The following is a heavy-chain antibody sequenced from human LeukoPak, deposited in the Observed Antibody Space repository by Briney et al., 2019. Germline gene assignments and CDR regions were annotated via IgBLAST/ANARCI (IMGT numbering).Heavy chain of an antibody. J-gene: IGHJ3*02. CDR1: GFTFSNYA. Sequence: GGCLSLSCAAAGFTFSNYAMSWVRQAPGKVPEWVSYIRGGGAVTHYAESVKGRFTISRDNPRNTLYLQMNSLRAEDTAVYYCAKCADSYGNDAFDIWGQGTVVTVSS. CDR3: AKCADSYGNDAFDI. V-gene: IGHV3-23*01. D-gene: IGHD5-18*01. CDR2: IRGGGAVT.